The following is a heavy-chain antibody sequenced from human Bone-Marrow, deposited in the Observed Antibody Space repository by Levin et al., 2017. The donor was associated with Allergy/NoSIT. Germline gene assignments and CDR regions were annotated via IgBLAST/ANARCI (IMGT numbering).Heavy chain of an antibody. CDR1: GYIFTDYY. V-gene: IGHV1-2*06. CDR3: TRKNLVGTFDY. CDR2: INPKSGAT. D-gene: IGHD1-1*01. Sequence: GASVKVSCTASGYIFTDYYMHWVRHAPGQGLEWMGRINPKSGATDYPQRLQGRVTMTRDTSINTVYIELSGLTSDDTAVFFCTRKNLVGTFDYWGRGTLVTVSS. J-gene: IGHJ4*02.